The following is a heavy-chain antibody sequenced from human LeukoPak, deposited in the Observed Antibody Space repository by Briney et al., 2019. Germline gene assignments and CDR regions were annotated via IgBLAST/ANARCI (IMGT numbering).Heavy chain of an antibody. D-gene: IGHD1-26*01. Sequence: GGSLRLSCTASGFTFSSYWMHWVRQAPGKGLVWVSRLNSDGSSTSYADSVRGRFAISRDNAKNSLYLQMNSLKAEDTAIYYCAREVGTPQAFDIWGQGTMVTVSS. CDR3: AREVGTPQAFDI. CDR1: GFTFSSYW. V-gene: IGHV3-74*01. J-gene: IGHJ3*02. CDR2: LNSDGSST.